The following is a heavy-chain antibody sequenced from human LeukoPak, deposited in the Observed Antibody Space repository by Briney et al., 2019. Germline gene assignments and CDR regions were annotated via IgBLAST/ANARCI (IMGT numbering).Heavy chain of an antibody. V-gene: IGHV4-39*07. CDR3: ARAGGVLLWFGELFGWFDP. J-gene: IGHJ5*02. CDR2: IYYSGST. D-gene: IGHD3-10*01. CDR1: GGSISSSSYY. Sequence: SETLSLTCTVSGGSISSSSYYWGWIRQPPGKGLEWIGSIYYSGSTYYNPSLKSRVTISVDTSKNQFSLKLSSVTAADTAVYYCARAGGVLLWFGELFGWFDPWGQGTLVTVSS.